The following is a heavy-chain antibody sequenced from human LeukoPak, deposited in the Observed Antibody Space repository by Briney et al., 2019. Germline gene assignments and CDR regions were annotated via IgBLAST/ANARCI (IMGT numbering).Heavy chain of an antibody. J-gene: IGHJ4*02. CDR1: GGSISSYY. CDR2: IYYSGST. CDR3: ARDATPVDYYFDY. Sequence: TSETLSLTCTVSGGSISSYYWSWIRQPPGKGLEWIGYIYYSGSTNYNPSLKSRVTISVDTSKNQFSLKLSSVTAADTAVYYCARDATPVDYYFDYWGQGTLVTVSS. D-gene: IGHD2-2*01. V-gene: IGHV4-59*01.